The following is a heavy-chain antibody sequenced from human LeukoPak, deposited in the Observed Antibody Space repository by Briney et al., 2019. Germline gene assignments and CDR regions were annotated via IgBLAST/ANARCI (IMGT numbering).Heavy chain of an antibody. CDR2: ISSGDGNT. J-gene: IGHJ4*02. CDR3: ARTRGNGYVNY. V-gene: IGHV1-46*01. CDR1: GYTFTSSY. D-gene: IGHD2-8*01. Sequence: ASVKVSCKASGYTFTSSYMHWVRQAPGQGLEWMGIISSGDGNTNYAQKVKGRFTMRTDTSASTVYLDLSSLRSEDTAVYYCARTRGNGYVNYWGQGTLVTVYS.